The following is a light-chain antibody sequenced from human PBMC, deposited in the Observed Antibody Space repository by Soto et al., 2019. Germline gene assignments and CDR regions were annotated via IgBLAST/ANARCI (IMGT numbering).Light chain of an antibody. J-gene: IGKJ1*01. CDR1: QSVSSY. Sequence: EIVLTQSPATLSLSPGERATLSCRASQSVSSYLAWYQQKPGQAPRLLIYDASNRAPGIPARFSGSGSGTDFTLTISSLEPEDFAFYYCQQRSNWPRTFGQGTKVEIK. CDR3: QQRSNWPRT. CDR2: DAS. V-gene: IGKV3-11*01.